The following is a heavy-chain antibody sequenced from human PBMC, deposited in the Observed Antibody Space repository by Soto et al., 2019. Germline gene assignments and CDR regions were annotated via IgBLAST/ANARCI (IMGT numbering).Heavy chain of an antibody. CDR2: INSDGSTK. V-gene: IGHV3-74*01. J-gene: IGHJ3*01. D-gene: IGHD3-16*01. CDR1: GFPFTPFW. Sequence: EVQVVESGGGLVQPGESLRLSCAASGFPFTPFWMHWVRQAPGKGLVWLSHINSDGSTKVYADSVKGRFTISRDNAKNTLDLQMNSLKAGDTVVYYCVRDRGSPDPFNVWGRGTMVTVSS. CDR3: VRDRGSPDPFNV.